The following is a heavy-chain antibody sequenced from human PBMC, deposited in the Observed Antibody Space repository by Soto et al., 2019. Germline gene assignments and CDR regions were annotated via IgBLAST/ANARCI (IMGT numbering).Heavy chain of an antibody. CDR1: GGSVASDEDY. V-gene: IGHV4-30-4*01. CDR3: ATESGSTNGYFDH. Sequence: SETLSLTCTVSGGSVASDEDYWTWIRQPPGKGLGGGGHITNSGGTGTNPSLKTRLSMSVDRSKNQFTLRLTSVTAADTAVYFGATESGSTNGYFDHWGQGTQVTVSS. CDR2: ITNSGGT. D-gene: IGHD1-26*01. J-gene: IGHJ4*02.